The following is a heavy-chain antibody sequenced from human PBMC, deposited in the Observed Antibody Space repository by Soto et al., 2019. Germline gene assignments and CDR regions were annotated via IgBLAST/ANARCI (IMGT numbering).Heavy chain of an antibody. Sequence: SETLSLTCTVSGGSISTYYWSWIRQPPGKGLEWIGYIYYSGSTSYNPSLKSRVTISVDTSKNQFSLKLRSVTAADTAVYYCASDRSSGWDQGYGMDVWGQGTTVTSP. D-gene: IGHD6-19*01. CDR1: GGSISTYY. V-gene: IGHV4-59*01. CDR3: ASDRSSGWDQGYGMDV. J-gene: IGHJ6*02. CDR2: IYYSGST.